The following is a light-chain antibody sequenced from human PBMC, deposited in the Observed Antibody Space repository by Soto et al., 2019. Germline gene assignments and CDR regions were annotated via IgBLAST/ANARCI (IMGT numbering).Light chain of an antibody. CDR2: EVS. V-gene: IGLV2-8*01. CDR1: SSDVGGYNF. J-gene: IGLJ1*01. Sequence: QSALPQPPSASGSLGQSVTISCTGTSSDVGGYNFVSWFQQRPGEAPKLLIYEVSNRPSGVPDRFSGSKSGNTASLTVSGLQADDEDDYYCCSFAGSGYVFWSGTKVTVL. CDR3: CSFAGSGYV.